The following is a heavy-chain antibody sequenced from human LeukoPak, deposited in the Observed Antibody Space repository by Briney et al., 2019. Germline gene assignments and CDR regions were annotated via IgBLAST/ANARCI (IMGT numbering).Heavy chain of an antibody. CDR2: IYHSGST. V-gene: IGHV4-4*02. CDR3: ARLVYSYGHRDFDY. Sequence: SETLSLTCAVSGGSISSSNWWSWVRQPPGKGLEWIGEIYHSGSTNYNPSLKSRVTISVDKSKNQFSLKLSSVTAEDTAVYYCARLVYSYGHRDFDYWGQGTLVTVSS. CDR1: GGSISSSNW. D-gene: IGHD5-18*01. J-gene: IGHJ4*02.